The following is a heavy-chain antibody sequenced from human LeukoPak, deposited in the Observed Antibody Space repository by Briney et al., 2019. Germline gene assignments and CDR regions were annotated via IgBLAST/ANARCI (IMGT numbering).Heavy chain of an antibody. Sequence: GGSLRLSCAASGFTFSSYDMHWVRQLTGKGLEWVSAIGTAGDAYYPGSVKGRFTISRENAKSSLYLQLNSLRAGDTAVYYCARGYVYSYDYWGQGIMVTASS. D-gene: IGHD3-16*01. CDR1: GFTFSSYD. J-gene: IGHJ4*02. CDR3: ARGYVYSYDY. V-gene: IGHV3-13*01. CDR2: IGTAGDA.